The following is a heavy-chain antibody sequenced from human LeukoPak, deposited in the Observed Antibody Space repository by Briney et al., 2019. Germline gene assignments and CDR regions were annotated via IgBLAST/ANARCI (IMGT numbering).Heavy chain of an antibody. D-gene: IGHD5-24*01. CDR2: IYTSGST. CDR3: TRDKIRWGSKGYDP. V-gene: IGHV4-61*02. CDR1: GGSISTNTYY. Sequence: SETLSLTCTAYGGSISTNTYYWTWIRKPAGKGLEWIGRIYTSGSTNYNPSLKSRVTISVDTSKNQFSLKLRSVTAADTAVYYCTRDKIRWGSKGYDPWGQGTLVTVYS. J-gene: IGHJ5*02.